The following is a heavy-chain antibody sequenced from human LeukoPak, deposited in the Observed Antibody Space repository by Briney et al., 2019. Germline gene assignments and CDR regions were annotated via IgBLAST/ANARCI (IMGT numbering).Heavy chain of an antibody. J-gene: IGHJ4*02. Sequence: PGGSLRLSCAASGFTFSDYSMNWVRQAPGKGLEWVALIRYDGSNEYYADSVKGRFTISRDNSKNTLFLQMNSLGAEDTAVYYCAKPLGSGNLSPFDYWGQGTLVTVSS. CDR3: AKPLGSGNLSPFDY. V-gene: IGHV3-30*02. D-gene: IGHD3-10*01. CDR2: IRYDGSNE. CDR1: GFTFSDYS.